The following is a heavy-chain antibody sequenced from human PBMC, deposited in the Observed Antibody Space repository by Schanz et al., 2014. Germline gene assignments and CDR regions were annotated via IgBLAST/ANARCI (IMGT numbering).Heavy chain of an antibody. J-gene: IGHJ5*02. V-gene: IGHV3-74*01. Sequence: EVQLVESGGGLVQPGGSLRLSCAASGFTYSSYWMHWVRQAPGKGLVWVSTIDTAGSYTSYVDSVKGRFTISRDNAKNTLYLQMSRLRVEDTAVYYCAKVVASGPTTGPFDPWGQGTLVTVSS. D-gene: IGHD1-26*01. CDR3: AKVVASGPTTGPFDP. CDR1: GFTYSSYW. CDR2: IDTAGSYT.